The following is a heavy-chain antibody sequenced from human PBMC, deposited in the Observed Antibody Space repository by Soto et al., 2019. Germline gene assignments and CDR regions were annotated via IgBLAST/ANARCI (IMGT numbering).Heavy chain of an antibody. CDR3: ARDHRSGNWFDP. CDR2: ISYDGSNK. J-gene: IGHJ5*02. V-gene: IGHV3-30-3*01. CDR1: GFTFSSNA. D-gene: IGHD3-3*01. Sequence: QVQLVESGGGVVQPGRSLRLSCAASGFTFSSNAMHWVRQAPGKGLEWVAVISYDGSNKYYADSVKGRFTISRDNSKNTLYLQMNSLRAEDTAVYYCARDHRSGNWFDPWGQGTLVTVSS.